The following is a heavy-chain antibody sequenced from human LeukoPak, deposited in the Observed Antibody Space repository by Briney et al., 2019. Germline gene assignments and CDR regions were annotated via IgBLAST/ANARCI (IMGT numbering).Heavy chain of an antibody. CDR3: ARLAQLTPYYYYYGMDV. CDR1: GGSFSGYY. D-gene: IGHD6-13*01. J-gene: IGHJ6*01. V-gene: IGHV4-34*01. Sequence: SETLSLTCAVYGGSFSGYYWSWIRQPPGKGLEWIGEINHSGSTNYNPSLKSRVTISVDTSKNQFSLKLSSVTAADTAVYYCARLAQLTPYYYYYGMDVWGKGTTVTVFS. CDR2: INHSGST.